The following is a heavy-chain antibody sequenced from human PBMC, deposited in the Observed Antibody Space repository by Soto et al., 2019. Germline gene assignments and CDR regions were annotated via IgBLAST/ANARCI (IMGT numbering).Heavy chain of an antibody. V-gene: IGHV3-30-3*01. CDR1: GFIFSTYS. CDR3: ARVYSSLDYGIDY. D-gene: IGHD6-6*01. Sequence: AGGSLRLSRAASGFIFSTYSIHWVRQAPGKGLEWVAVISYDGTNIYYADSVKGRFTISRDNSKNTLFLQMNSLRPEDTAVYYCARVYSSLDYGIDYWGQGTLVTVSS. CDR2: ISYDGTNI. J-gene: IGHJ4*02.